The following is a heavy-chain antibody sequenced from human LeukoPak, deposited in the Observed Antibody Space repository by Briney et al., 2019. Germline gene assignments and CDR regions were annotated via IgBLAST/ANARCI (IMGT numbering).Heavy chain of an antibody. D-gene: IGHD1-26*01. Sequence: SQTLSLTCAISGDSVSSNNGAWNWIRQSPSRGLEWLGRTYYRSKWCNDYAGSLMSRITISPDTSKNQFSLQVYSVTPEDTAVYYCARVAVGATLPFDYWGQGTLVTVSS. CDR2: TYYRSKWCN. CDR1: GDSVSSNNGA. V-gene: IGHV6-1*01. CDR3: ARVAVGATLPFDY. J-gene: IGHJ4*02.